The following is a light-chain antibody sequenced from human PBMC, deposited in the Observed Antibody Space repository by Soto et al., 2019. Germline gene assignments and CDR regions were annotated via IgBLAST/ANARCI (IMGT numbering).Light chain of an antibody. J-gene: IGKJ1*01. CDR1: QSVSSY. CDR2: GAS. Sequence: EIVFTQSPSTLSLSPGERATLPCRASQSVSSYLAWYQHKPGQAPRLLIYGASSRATGIPDRFSGSGSGTDFTLTISRLEPEDFAVYYCQQYGSSPATFGQGTKVDI. CDR3: QQYGSSPAT. V-gene: IGKV3-20*01.